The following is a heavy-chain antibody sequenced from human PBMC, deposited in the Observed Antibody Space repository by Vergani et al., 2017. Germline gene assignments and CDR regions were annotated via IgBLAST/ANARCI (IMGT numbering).Heavy chain of an antibody. CDR1: GFTFSSYA. CDR2: ISYDGSNK. Sequence: QVQLVESGGGVVQPGRSLRLSCAASGFTFSSYAMHWVRQAPGKGLEWVAVISYDGSNKYYEDSVKGRFTISRDNSKNTLYLQMNSLRAEDTAVYYCAKEVFYTVTTLFDYWGQGTLVTVSS. V-gene: IGHV3-30-3*01. J-gene: IGHJ4*02. D-gene: IGHD4-17*01. CDR3: AKEVFYTVTTLFDY.